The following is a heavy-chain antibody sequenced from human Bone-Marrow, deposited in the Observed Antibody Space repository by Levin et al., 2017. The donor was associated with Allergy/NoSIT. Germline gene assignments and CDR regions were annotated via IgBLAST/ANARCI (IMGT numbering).Heavy chain of an antibody. V-gene: IGHV3-33*01. CDR2: IWYDGSNK. J-gene: IGHJ4*02. D-gene: IGHD1-26*01. CDR3: ARDQYRREGIVGATIGDY. Sequence: PGGSLRLSCAASGFTFSSYGMHWVRQAPGKGLEWVAVIWYDGSNKYYADSVKGRFTISRDNSKNTLYLQMNSLRAEDTAVYYCARDQYRREGIVGATIGDYWGQGTLVTVSS. CDR1: GFTFSSYG.